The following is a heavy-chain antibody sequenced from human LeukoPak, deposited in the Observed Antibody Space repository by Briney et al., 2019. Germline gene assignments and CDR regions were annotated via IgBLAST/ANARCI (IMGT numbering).Heavy chain of an antibody. CDR2: ISSNGRST. Sequence: GGSLRLSCAASGFTFSSYAMHWVRQAPGKGLEYVSAISSNGRSTYYANSVKGRFTISRDNSKNTLYLQMGSLRAEDMAVYYCARRAFRGHFDYWGQGTLVTVSS. CDR3: ARRAFRGHFDY. V-gene: IGHV3-64*01. D-gene: IGHD3-10*01. J-gene: IGHJ4*02. CDR1: GFTFSSYA.